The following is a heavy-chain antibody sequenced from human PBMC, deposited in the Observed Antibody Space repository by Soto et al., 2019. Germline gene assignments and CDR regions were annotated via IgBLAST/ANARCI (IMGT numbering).Heavy chain of an antibody. Sequence: GGSLRLSCAASGFTFSSYGMHWVRQAPGKGLEWVAVISYDGSNKYYADSVKGRFTISRDNSKNTLYLQMNSLRAEDTAVYYCAKDPSRYSSSWYTGFYFDYWGQGTLVTVSS. D-gene: IGHD6-13*01. V-gene: IGHV3-30*18. CDR2: ISYDGSNK. CDR3: AKDPSRYSSSWYTGFYFDY. J-gene: IGHJ4*02. CDR1: GFTFSSYG.